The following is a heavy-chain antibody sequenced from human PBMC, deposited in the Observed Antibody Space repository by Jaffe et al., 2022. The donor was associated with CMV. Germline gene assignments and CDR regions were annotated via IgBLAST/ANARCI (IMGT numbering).Heavy chain of an antibody. V-gene: IGHV3-23*01. D-gene: IGHD2-2*01. CDR3: AKRHLVIDLWYFDL. CDR1: GFSFSSYA. Sequence: EVQLLESGGGLVQPGGSLRLSCAASGFSFSSYAMSWVRQAPGKGLEWVSGISGSGGDTHYADSVKGRFTIAGDNSKNTLYLQMNGLRVEDTAVYYCAKRHLVIDLWYFDLWGRGTLVTVSS. J-gene: IGHJ2*01. CDR2: ISGSGGDT.